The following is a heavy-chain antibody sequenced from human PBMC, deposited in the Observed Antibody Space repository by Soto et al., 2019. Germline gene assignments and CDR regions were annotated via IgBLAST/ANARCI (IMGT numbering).Heavy chain of an antibody. Sequence: GGSLRLSCAASAFTFKNYAMTWFRQVPGQGLEWVSSIDVTGGSATYADFVKGRFTISRDNSRDTLSPQMNSLRVEDTAIYYCAKQFLAYYDFWSGHQDGSYFDYWGQGIQVTVSS. CDR1: AFTFKNYA. CDR3: AKQFLAYYDFWSGHQDGSYFDY. CDR2: IDVTGGSA. V-gene: IGHV3-23*01. D-gene: IGHD3-3*01. J-gene: IGHJ4*02.